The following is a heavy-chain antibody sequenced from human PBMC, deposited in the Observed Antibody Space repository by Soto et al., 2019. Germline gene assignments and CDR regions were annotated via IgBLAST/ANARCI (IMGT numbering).Heavy chain of an antibody. D-gene: IGHD6-13*01. CDR3: AVAAPPYNWFDP. CDR2: INHSGST. Sequence: PSETLSLTSAVYGGSFSCYYWSWIRQPPGKGLEWIGEINHSGSTNYNPSLKSRVTISVDTSKNQFSLKLSSVTAADTAVYYCAVAAPPYNWFDPWGQGTLVTVSS. J-gene: IGHJ5*02. V-gene: IGHV4-34*01. CDR1: GGSFSCYY.